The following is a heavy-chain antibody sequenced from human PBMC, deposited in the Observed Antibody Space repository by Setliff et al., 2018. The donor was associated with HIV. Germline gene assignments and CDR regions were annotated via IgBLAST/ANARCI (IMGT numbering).Heavy chain of an antibody. CDR3: VRERRRSPLSYGLDV. CDR2: IYYNGRT. CDR1: GVSISNYY. Sequence: SETLSLTCTVSGVSISNYYWNWIRQYPVKGLEWIGHIYYNGRTLFNPALGTRLNMSVDTSENQFSLHLNSVTAADTAVYYCVRERRRSPLSYGLDVWGQGTRVTVSS. J-gene: IGHJ6*02. V-gene: IGHV4-59*06.